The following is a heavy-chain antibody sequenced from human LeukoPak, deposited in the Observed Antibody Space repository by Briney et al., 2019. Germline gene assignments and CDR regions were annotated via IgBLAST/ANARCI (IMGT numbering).Heavy chain of an antibody. J-gene: IGHJ3*02. Sequence: PSETLSLTCTVSGGSISSYYWSWIRQPPGKGLEWIGYIYYSGSTNYNPSLKSRVTISVDTSKNQFSLTLSSVTAADTAVYYCARRYCSGNTCYDAFDIWGQGTMVTVSS. CDR1: GGSISSYY. CDR3: ARRYCSGNTCYDAFDI. D-gene: IGHD2-15*01. V-gene: IGHV4-59*08. CDR2: IYYSGST.